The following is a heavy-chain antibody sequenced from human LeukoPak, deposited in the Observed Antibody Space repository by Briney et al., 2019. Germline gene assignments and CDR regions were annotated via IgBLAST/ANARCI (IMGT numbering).Heavy chain of an antibody. CDR2: LNPNSGGT. Sequence: ASVKVSCKASGYTFINYGITWVRQAPGQGLEWMGWLNPNSGGTNYAQKFQGRVTMTRDTSISTAYMELSSLRSEDTAVYYCARMRDLVGTSPLGYWGQGTLVTVSS. D-gene: IGHD1-26*01. CDR3: ARMRDLVGTSPLGY. CDR1: GYTFINYG. J-gene: IGHJ4*02. V-gene: IGHV1-2*02.